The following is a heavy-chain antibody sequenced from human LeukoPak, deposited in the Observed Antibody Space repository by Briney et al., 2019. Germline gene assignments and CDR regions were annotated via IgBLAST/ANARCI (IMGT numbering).Heavy chain of an antibody. J-gene: IGHJ4*02. D-gene: IGHD1-1*01. V-gene: IGHV4-34*01. CDR1: GVSFSGYY. CDR2: INHSGST. CDR3: ARATLQLERRPFDY. Sequence: SETLSLTCAVYGVSFSGYYWSWIRQPPGKGLEWIGEINHSGSTNYNPSLKSRVTISVDTSKNQFSLKLTSVTAAGTAVYYCARATLQLERRPFDYWGQGTLVTVSS.